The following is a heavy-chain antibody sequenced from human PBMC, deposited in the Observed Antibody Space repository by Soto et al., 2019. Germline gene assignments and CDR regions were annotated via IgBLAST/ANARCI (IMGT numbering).Heavy chain of an antibody. CDR3: ARWSYSVTPLRSFDL. Sequence: PSETLSLTCTVSGASISPDFWSWIRQSPGKGLEWIGYIYNSGTTNYNPSLTSRVTISVDTSKNQFSLTLNSVTAADTAVYYCARWSYSVTPLRSFDLWGRGTLVTVSS. CDR2: IYNSGTT. CDR1: GASISPDF. V-gene: IGHV4-59*01. D-gene: IGHD4-17*01. J-gene: IGHJ2*01.